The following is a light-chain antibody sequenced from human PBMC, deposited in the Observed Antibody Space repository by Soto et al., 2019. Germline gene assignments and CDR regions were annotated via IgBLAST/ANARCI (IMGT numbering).Light chain of an antibody. J-gene: IGKJ2*01. CDR2: GAS. V-gene: IGKV3-11*01. CDR3: QQSDKWPRI. Sequence: EIVLTQSPATLSLSPGERATLSCRASQSVGSYLAWYQHKPGQAPRLLIYGASNRATDIPGRFSGRGSGTAFTLTISSLESGDSAVYYCQQSDKWPRIFGQGTKLEIK. CDR1: QSVGSY.